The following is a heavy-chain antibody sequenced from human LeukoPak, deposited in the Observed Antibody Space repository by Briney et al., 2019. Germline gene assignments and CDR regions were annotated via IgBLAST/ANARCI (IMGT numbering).Heavy chain of an antibody. CDR1: GFTFSSYW. D-gene: IGHD6-13*01. J-gene: IGHJ4*02. V-gene: IGHV3-7*01. Sequence: QTGGSLRLSCAASGFTFSSYWMSWVRQAPGKGLEWVANIKQDGSEKYYVDSVKGRFTISRDNAKNSLYLQMNSLRAEDTAVYYCAKDYWQQLVDWFDYWGQGTLVTVSS. CDR2: IKQDGSEK. CDR3: AKDYWQQLVDWFDY.